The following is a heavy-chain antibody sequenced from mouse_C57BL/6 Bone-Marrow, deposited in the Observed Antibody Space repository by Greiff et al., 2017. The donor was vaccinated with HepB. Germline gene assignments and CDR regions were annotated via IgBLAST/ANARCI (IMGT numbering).Heavy chain of an antibody. CDR1: GYTFTSYW. CDR2: IDPSDSET. CDR3: ARVVTTTGYYAMDY. J-gene: IGHJ4*01. V-gene: IGHV1-52*01. Sequence: QVQLQQSGAELVRPGSSVKLSCKASGYTFTSYWMHWVKQRPIQGLEWIGNIDPSDSETHYNQKFKDKATLTVDKSSSTAYMQLSSLTSEDSAVYYCARVVTTTGYYAMDYWGQGTSVTVSS. D-gene: IGHD2-2*01.